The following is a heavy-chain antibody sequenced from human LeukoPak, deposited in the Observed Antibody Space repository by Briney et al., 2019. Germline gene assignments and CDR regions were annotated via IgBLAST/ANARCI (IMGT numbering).Heavy chain of an antibody. CDR3: ARDSGGGYAMDV. CDR1: GFTFNSYH. Sequence: GGSLRLSCAASGFTFNSYHMNWVRQAPGKGLEWVSYISVRSDAIYYADSVKGRFTISRDNARNSLYLQMNSLRDEDTAAYYCARDSGGGYAMDVWGQGTTVTVSS. J-gene: IGHJ6*02. V-gene: IGHV3-48*02. D-gene: IGHD3-10*01. CDR2: ISVRSDAI.